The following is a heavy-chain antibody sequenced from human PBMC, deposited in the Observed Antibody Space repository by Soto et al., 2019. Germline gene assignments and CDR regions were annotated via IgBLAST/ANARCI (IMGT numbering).Heavy chain of an antibody. J-gene: IGHJ4*02. CDR3: ASRAGYSSSHFDY. CDR2: ISSSSSYI. D-gene: IGHD6-13*01. Sequence: EVQLVESGGGLVKPGGSLRLSCAASGFTFISYSMNWVRQAPGKGLEWVSSISSSSSYIYYADSVKGRFTISRDNAKNSLYLQMSSLRAEDTAVYYCASRAGYSSSHFDYWGQGTLVTVSS. CDR1: GFTFISYS. V-gene: IGHV3-21*01.